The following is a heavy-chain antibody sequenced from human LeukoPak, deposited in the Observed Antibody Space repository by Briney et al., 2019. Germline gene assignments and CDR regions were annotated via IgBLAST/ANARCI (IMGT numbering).Heavy chain of an antibody. D-gene: IGHD3-16*02. Sequence: ASVKVSCQASGYTFTSYYMHWVRQAPGQGLEWMGIINPSGGSTSYAQKFQGRVTMTRDTSTSTVYMELSSLRSEDTAVYYCARKSTVYDYVWGSYLDYWGQGTLVTVSS. J-gene: IGHJ4*02. CDR3: ARKSTVYDYVWGSYLDY. V-gene: IGHV1-46*01. CDR1: GYTFTSYY. CDR2: INPSGGST.